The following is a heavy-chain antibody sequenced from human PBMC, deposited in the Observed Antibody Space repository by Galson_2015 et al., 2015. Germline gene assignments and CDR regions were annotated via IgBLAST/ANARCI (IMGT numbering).Heavy chain of an antibody. D-gene: IGHD3-10*01. Sequence: SVKVSCKASGDTFSTYTISWVRQAPGQGLEWMGGIIPIFGTANYAQKFQGRVTITADESTSTAYLELSSLRSEDTAVSFCARGSGNYDGSATHDYYYYMDGWGKGTTVTVSS. V-gene: IGHV1-69*13. CDR1: GDTFSTYT. J-gene: IGHJ6*03. CDR3: ARGSGNYDGSATHDYYYYMDG. CDR2: IIPIFGTA.